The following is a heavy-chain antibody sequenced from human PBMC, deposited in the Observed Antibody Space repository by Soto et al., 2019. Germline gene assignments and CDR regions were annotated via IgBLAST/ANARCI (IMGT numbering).Heavy chain of an antibody. D-gene: IGHD1-26*01. CDR3: ARQELLINDY. V-gene: IGHV4-39*01. Sequence: SETLSLTCTVSGGSISSSSYYWGWIRQPPGKGLEWIGSIYYSGSTYYNPSLKSRVTISVDTSKNQFSLKLSPVTAADTAVYYCARQELLINDYWGQGTLVTVSS. J-gene: IGHJ4*02. CDR2: IYYSGST. CDR1: GGSISSSSYY.